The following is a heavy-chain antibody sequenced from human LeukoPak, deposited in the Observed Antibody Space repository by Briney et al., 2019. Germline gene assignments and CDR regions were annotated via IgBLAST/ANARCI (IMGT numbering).Heavy chain of an antibody. D-gene: IGHD2-2*01. Sequence: ASVKVSCKASGYIFTSYYMHWVRQAPGQGLGWTGIINPSGGSTSYAQKFQGRVTMTRDMSTSTVYMELSSLRSEDTAVYYCARAKVPAAIGWFDPWGQGTLVTVSS. CDR3: ARAKVPAAIGWFDP. V-gene: IGHV1-46*01. J-gene: IGHJ5*02. CDR1: GYIFTSYY. CDR2: INPSGGST.